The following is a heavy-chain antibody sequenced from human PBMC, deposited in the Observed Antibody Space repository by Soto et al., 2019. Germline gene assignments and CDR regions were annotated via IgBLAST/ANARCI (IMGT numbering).Heavy chain of an antibody. CDR3: AREYYDILTGYQLSWFDP. Sequence: SETLSLTCTVAGGSVSSGSYYWSWIRQPPGKGLEWIGYIYYSGSTNYNPSLKSRVTISVDTSKNQFSLKLSSVTAADTAVYYCAREYYDILTGYQLSWFDPWGQGTLVTVSS. J-gene: IGHJ5*02. D-gene: IGHD3-9*01. CDR1: GGSVSSGSYY. V-gene: IGHV4-61*01. CDR2: IYYSGST.